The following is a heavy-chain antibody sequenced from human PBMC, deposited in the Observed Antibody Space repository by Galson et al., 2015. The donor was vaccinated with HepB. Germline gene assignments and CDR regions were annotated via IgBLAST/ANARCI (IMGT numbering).Heavy chain of an antibody. J-gene: IGHJ4*02. D-gene: IGHD4-23*01. Sequence: LRLSCAASGFTFSSYAMHWVRQAPGKGLEWVAVISYDGSNKYYADSVKGRFTISRDNSKNTLYLQMNSLRAEDTAVYYCASLNSDPGGYLDYWGQGTLVTVSS. CDR3: ASLNSDPGGYLDY. V-gene: IGHV3-30-3*01. CDR1: GFTFSSYA. CDR2: ISYDGSNK.